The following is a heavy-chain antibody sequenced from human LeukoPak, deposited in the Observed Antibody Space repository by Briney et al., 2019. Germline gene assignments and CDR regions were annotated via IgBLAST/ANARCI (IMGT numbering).Heavy chain of an antibody. J-gene: IGHJ5*02. CDR2: IIPIFGTA. CDR3: ARGAILRAQNWCDP. V-gene: IGHV1-69*05. CDR1: GGTFSSYA. Sequence: GASVKVSCKASGGTFSSYAISWVRQAPGQGLEWMGGIIPIFGTANYAQKFQGRVTITTDESTSTAYMELSSLRSEDTAVYYCARGAILRAQNWCDPWGQGTLVTVSS. D-gene: IGHD3-3*01.